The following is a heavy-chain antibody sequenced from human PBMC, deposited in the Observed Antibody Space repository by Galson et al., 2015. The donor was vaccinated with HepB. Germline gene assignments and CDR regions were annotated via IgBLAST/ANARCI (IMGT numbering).Heavy chain of an antibody. Sequence: SLRLSCAASGFTFGDYAMSWVRQAPGKGLGWVGFIRSKAYGGTTEYAASVKGRFTISRDDSKSIAYLQMNSLKTEDTAVYYCTTLSYYYDSSGYSVEWGQGTLVTVSS. CDR1: GFTFGDYA. CDR3: TTLSYYYDSSGYSVE. V-gene: IGHV3-49*04. CDR2: IRSKAYGGTT. J-gene: IGHJ4*02. D-gene: IGHD3-22*01.